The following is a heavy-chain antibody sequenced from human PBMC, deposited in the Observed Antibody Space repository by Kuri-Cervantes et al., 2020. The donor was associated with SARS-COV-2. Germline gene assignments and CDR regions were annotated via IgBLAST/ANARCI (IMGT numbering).Heavy chain of an antibody. CDR3: TRNDFWSGHYFDY. J-gene: IGHJ4*02. CDR2: MNPNSGNT. CDR1: GYTFTSYD. Sequence: ASVKVSCKASGYTFTSYDINWVRQATGQGLEWMGWMNPNSGNTGYAQKFQGRVTMTRNTSISTAYMELSSLRSEDTAAYYCTRNDFWSGHYFDYWGQGTLVTVSS. D-gene: IGHD3-3*01. V-gene: IGHV1-8*02.